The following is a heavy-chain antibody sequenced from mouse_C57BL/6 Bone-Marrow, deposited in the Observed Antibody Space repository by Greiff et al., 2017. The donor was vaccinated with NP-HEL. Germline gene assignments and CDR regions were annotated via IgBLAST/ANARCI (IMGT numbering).Heavy chain of an antibody. CDR1: GFTFSSYA. V-gene: IGHV5-4*01. Sequence: EVQVVESGGGLVKPGGSLKLSCAASGFTFSSYAMSWVRQTPEKRLEWVATISDGGSYTYYPDNVKGRFTISRDNAKNNLYLQMSHLKSEDTAMYYFAREYYGSSPWFAYWGQGTLVTVSA. CDR2: ISDGGSYT. J-gene: IGHJ3*01. CDR3: AREYYGSSPWFAY. D-gene: IGHD1-1*01.